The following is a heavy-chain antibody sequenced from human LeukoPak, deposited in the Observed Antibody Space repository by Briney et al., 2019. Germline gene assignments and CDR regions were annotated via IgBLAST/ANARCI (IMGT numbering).Heavy chain of an antibody. V-gene: IGHV1-69*05. J-gene: IGHJ6*03. CDR1: GGTFSSYA. CDR2: IIPIFGTA. D-gene: IGHD2-2*02. Sequence: SVKVSCKASGGTFSSYAISWVRQAPGQGLEWMGGIIPIFGTATYAQKFQGRVTITTDESTSTAYMELSSLRSEDTAVYYCAGGPIDYCSSTSCYTRYYYYMDVWGKGTTVTVSS. CDR3: AGGPIDYCSSTSCYTRYYYYMDV.